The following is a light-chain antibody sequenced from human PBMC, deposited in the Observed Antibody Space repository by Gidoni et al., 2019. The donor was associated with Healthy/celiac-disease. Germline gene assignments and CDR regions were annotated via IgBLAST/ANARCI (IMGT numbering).Light chain of an antibody. CDR2: AAA. Sequence: DLQMTQSPSSLSASVGDRVTITFRASQSISSYLNWYQQKTRKAPKLLISAAASLQSGVPSRFSGSGSGTDFTLTISSLQPEDFATYYCQQRYSTPPLTFGGGTKVEIK. V-gene: IGKV1-39*01. CDR3: QQRYSTPPLT. J-gene: IGKJ4*01. CDR1: QSISSY.